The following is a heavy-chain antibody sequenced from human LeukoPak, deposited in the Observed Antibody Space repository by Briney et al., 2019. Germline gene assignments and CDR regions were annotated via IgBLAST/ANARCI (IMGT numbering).Heavy chain of an antibody. V-gene: IGHV1-46*01. CDR2: INTSGGQT. CDR3: ARKGGRRFLEWLSPGGYYGMDV. Sequence: ASVTVSCKASGYTFIGHYIHWVRQAPGQGLEWMGVINTSGGQTNYAQKFQGRVTMTRNTSISTAYMELSSLRSEDTAVYYCARKGGRRFLEWLSPGGYYGMDVWGQGTTVTVSS. J-gene: IGHJ6*02. D-gene: IGHD3-3*01. CDR1: GYTFIGHY.